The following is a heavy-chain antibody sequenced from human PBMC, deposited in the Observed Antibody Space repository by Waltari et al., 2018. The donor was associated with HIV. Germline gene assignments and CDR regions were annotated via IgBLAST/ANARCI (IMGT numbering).Heavy chain of an antibody. CDR3: ARQIQCSGGSCHDAYFDY. CDR1: GYSISSGYY. CDR2: SYHSGST. V-gene: IGHV4-38-2*01. J-gene: IGHJ4*02. D-gene: IGHD2-15*01. Sequence: QVQLQESGPGLVKPSETLSLTCAVSGYSISSGYYWGWIRQPPGRGVEWIGSSYHSGSTYYNPSLKSRVTISVDTSKNQFSLKLSFVTAADTAVYYCARQIQCSGGSCHDAYFDYWGQGTLVTVSS.